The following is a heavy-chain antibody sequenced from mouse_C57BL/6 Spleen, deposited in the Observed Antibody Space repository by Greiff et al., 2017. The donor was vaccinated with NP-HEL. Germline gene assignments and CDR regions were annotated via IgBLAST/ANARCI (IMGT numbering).Heavy chain of an antibody. Sequence: VQLQQPGAELVKPGASVKLSCKASGYTFTSYWMHWVKQRPGQGLEWIGMIHPNSGSTNYNEKFKSKATLTVDKSSSTAYMQLSSLTSEDSAVYYCARNHYYYGSSFDYWGQGTTLTVSS. J-gene: IGHJ2*01. CDR1: GYTFTSYW. CDR2: IHPNSGST. V-gene: IGHV1-64*01. D-gene: IGHD1-1*01. CDR3: ARNHYYYGSSFDY.